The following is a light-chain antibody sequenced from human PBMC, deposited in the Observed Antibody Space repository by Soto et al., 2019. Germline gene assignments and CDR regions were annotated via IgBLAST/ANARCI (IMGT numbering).Light chain of an antibody. CDR2: RNN. V-gene: IGLV1-47*01. CDR1: SSNIGTNY. CDR3: AAGEDRLSGVV. Sequence: QSVLTQPPSASGTPGQRVTISCSGSSSNIGTNYVYWYQQLPGTAPKLLIYRNNQRPSGVPDRFSGSKSGTSASLAISGLRSEEGADYYWAAGEDRLSGVVFGGGTKLTVL. J-gene: IGLJ2*01.